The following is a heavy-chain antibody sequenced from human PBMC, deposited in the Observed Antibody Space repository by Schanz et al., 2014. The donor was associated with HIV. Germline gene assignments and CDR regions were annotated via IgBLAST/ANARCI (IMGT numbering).Heavy chain of an antibody. CDR2: ISYNGNEK. D-gene: IGHD3-3*01. V-gene: IGHV3-30*18. CDR1: GFPLRDYG. Sequence: QVQVVESGGGVVQPGRSLTLSCATTGFPLRDYGMHWVRQAAGKGLEWLAFISYNGNEKDYGDSVKGRFNISRDNSRNSLYLQMNRLRAEDTAVYYCAKGPTFGVLTPADWGQGTLVTVSS. J-gene: IGHJ4*02. CDR3: AKGPTFGVLTPAD.